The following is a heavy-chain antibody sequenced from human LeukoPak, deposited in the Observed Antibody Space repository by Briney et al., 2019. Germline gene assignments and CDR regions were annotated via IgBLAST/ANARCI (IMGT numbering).Heavy chain of an antibody. CDR3: APHYHYNWFDP. D-gene: IGHD3-10*01. CDR1: GGSISSSSYY. CDR2: IYYSGST. J-gene: IGHJ5*02. V-gene: IGHV4-39*01. Sequence: SETLSLTCTVSGGSISSSSYYWGWLRQPPGQGLEWIGSIYYSGSTYYNPSLKSRITISVDTSKNQFSLKLSSVTAADTAVYYCAPHYHYNWFDPWGQGTLVTVSS.